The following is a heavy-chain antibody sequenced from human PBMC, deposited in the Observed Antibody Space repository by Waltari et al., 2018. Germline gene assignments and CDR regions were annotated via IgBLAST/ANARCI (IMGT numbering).Heavy chain of an antibody. J-gene: IGHJ4*02. V-gene: IGHV4-39*01. CDR1: GGSISSSSYY. Sequence: QLQLQESGPGLVKPSETLSLTCTVSGGSISSSSYYWGWIRQPPGKGLEWIGSIYYSGSTYYNPSLKSRVTISVDTSKNQFCLKLSSVTAADTAVYYCARLLGYCSGGSCTDYWGQGTLVTVSS. CDR2: IYYSGST. CDR3: ARLLGYCSGGSCTDY. D-gene: IGHD2-15*01.